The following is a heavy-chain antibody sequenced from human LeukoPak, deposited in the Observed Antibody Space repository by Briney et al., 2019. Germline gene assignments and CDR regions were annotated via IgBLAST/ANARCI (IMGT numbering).Heavy chain of an antibody. D-gene: IGHD3-10*01. J-gene: IGHJ4*02. V-gene: IGHV3-74*01. CDR2: INGDGSST. CDR3: VVDLSGSADY. CDR1: GFTFSSYW. Sequence: GGSLRLSCAASGFTFSSYWMHWVRQAPGKGLVWVSRINGDGSSTSYADSVKGRFTISRDNAKNTLYLQMNSLRTEDSALYYCVVDLSGSADYWGQGTLVTVSS.